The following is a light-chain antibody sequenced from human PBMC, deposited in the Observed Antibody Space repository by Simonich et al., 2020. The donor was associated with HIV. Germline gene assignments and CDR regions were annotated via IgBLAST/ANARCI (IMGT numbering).Light chain of an antibody. J-gene: IGLJ2*01. CDR2: RRD. Sequence: SSELTQDPAVSVALGQTVRITCQGVSLRSYTASWYQQKAGQAPKLVIYRRDNRPSGIPDRFSGSSSGNTASLTITGAQAEDEADYYCSSRDSGNHRLFGGGTKVTVL. CDR1: SLRSYT. CDR3: SSRDSGNHRL. V-gene: IGLV3-19*01.